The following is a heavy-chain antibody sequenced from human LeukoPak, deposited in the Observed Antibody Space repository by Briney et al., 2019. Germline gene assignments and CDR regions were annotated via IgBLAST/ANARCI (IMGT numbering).Heavy chain of an antibody. CDR1: GGTFSSYA. CDR3: ARASTSDEGSHQPPRWFDP. J-gene: IGHJ5*02. D-gene: IGHD3-16*02. Sequence: GASVKVSCKASGGTFSSYAISWVRQAPGQGLEWMGRIIPILGIANYAQKFQGRVTITADKSTSTAYMELSSLRSEDTAVYYCARASTSDEGSHQPPRWFDPWGQGTLVTASS. V-gene: IGHV1-69*04. CDR2: IIPILGIA.